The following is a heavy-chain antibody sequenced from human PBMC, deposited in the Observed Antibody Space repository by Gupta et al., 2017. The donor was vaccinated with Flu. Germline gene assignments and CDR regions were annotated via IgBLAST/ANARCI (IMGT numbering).Heavy chain of an antibody. CDR3: TKARFPFNHYDSSGYYLGLALDV. Sequence: EMQLVESGGALVQPGRSLRLSCAASGFGFDDYSMNWVRHVPGKGLEWVSGITWNSDKIAYADSVKGRFTISRDNAKKSLYLQMNSLRVEDSALYYCTKARFPFNHYDSSGYYLGLALDVWGQGTMVTVSS. J-gene: IGHJ3*01. V-gene: IGHV3-9*01. CDR2: ITWNSDKI. D-gene: IGHD3-22*01. CDR1: GFGFDDYS.